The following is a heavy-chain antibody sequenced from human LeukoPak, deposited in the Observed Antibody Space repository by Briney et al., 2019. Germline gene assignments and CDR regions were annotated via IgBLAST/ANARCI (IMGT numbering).Heavy chain of an antibody. CDR3: AKAAGHFGRYFQH. CDR2: INGGGSPI. D-gene: IGHD6-13*01. CDR1: GYTLTELS. Sequence: GASVKVSCKVSGYTLTELSMHWVRQAPGKGLEWVSYINGGGSPIYYADSVRGRFTISRDNVKNSLYLQMNSLRAEDTAVYYCAKAAGHFGRYFQHWARAPWSPSPQ. V-gene: IGHV3-48*01. J-gene: IGHJ1*01.